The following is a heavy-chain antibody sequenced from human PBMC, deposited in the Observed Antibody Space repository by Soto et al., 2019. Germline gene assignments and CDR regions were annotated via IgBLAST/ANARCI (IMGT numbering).Heavy chain of an antibody. Sequence: RLSCAASGFTFSSYGMHWVRQAPGKGLEWVAVISYDGSNKYYADSVKGRFTISRDNSKNTLYLQMNSLRAEDTAVYCCAKDYDYYGSGTHYYGMDVRGQGTTVTVS. D-gene: IGHD3-10*01. CDR2: ISYDGSNK. CDR1: GFTFSSYG. J-gene: IGHJ6*02. CDR3: AKDYDYYGSGTHYYGMDV. V-gene: IGHV3-30*18.